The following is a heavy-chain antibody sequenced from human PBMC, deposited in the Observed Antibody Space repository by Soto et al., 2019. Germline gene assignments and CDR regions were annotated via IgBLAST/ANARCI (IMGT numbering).Heavy chain of an antibody. V-gene: IGHV3-11*01. J-gene: IGHJ5*01. D-gene: IGHD6-25*01. CDR1: GFTFSDYS. CDR3: ATGSIGFPKGRWFDS. Sequence: GGTLRLSCAASGFTFSDYSMNWIRQAPGKGLDWVSYSTSTGNTIYYADSVKGRFTISRDTANNSLHLVINSLGADDTAEYYCATGSIGFPKGRWFDSWGQGTLVTVSS. CDR2: STSTGNTI.